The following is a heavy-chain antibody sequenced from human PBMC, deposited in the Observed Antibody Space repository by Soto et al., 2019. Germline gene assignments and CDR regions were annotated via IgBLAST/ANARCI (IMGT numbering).Heavy chain of an antibody. CDR2: IIPIFNST. J-gene: IGHJ4*02. CDR1: GSRFSNYV. D-gene: IGHD2-2*02. V-gene: IGHV1-69*06. Sequence: QVQLVQSGAEVKTPGSSLKVSCKVSGSRFSNYVISWVRQAPGHGLEWLGRIIPIFNSTKYAQKFQGRVTITANKSTCTASLELSSLRSDDTAVYYCAREGHETKAGYNGLDSLGYWGQGTLVTLSS. CDR3: AREGHETKAGYNGLDSLGY.